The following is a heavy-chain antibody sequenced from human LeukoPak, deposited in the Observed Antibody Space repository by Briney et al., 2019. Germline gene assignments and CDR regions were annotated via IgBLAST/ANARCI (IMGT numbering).Heavy chain of an antibody. Sequence: GGSLRLSCAASVFTSTSPGMSWVRQAPGKGLEWVSSMSGNGASAYYADSVKGRFTISRDNSKNTLYLQMNSLRAEDTAVYYCAKEGFDSWGQGTLVTVSS. CDR1: VFTSTSPG. CDR3: AKEGFDS. J-gene: IGHJ4*02. CDR2: MSGNGASA. V-gene: IGHV3-23*01.